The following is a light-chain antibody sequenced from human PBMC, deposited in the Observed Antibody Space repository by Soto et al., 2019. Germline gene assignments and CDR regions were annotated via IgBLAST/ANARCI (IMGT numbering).Light chain of an antibody. Sequence: DIPMTKSPSTLPAPVGDRVTITCRASQSSDRWLAWYQQKPGKAPNILIYDVSNLESEIPSRFSGSGYATEFTLTISSLQPDDFATYYCQQYNSYYLTFGGGTKVEMK. V-gene: IGKV1-5*01. CDR1: QSSDRW. J-gene: IGKJ4*01. CDR2: DVS. CDR3: QQYNSYYLT.